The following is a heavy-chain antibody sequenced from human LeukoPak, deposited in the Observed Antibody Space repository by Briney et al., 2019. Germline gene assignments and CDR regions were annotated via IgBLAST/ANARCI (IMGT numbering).Heavy chain of an antibody. J-gene: IGHJ4*02. CDR3: ARGITMVRGADL. V-gene: IGHV4-34*01. CDR2: INHSGST. CDR1: GGSFSGYY. Sequence: SETLSLTCAVYGGSFSGYYWSWIRQPPGKGLEWIGEINHSGSTNYNPSLKSRVTISVDTSKNQFSLKLSSVTAADTAVYYCARGITMVRGADLWGPGTLVTVSS. D-gene: IGHD3-10*01.